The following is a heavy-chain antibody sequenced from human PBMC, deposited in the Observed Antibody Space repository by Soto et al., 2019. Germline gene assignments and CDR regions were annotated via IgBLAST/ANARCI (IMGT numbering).Heavy chain of an antibody. J-gene: IGHJ5*01. CDR1: GYTFTGYY. V-gene: IGHV1-2*02. CDR2: INPNSGDT. Sequence: QVQLVQSGAEVKKPGASVKVSCKASGYTFTGYYMHWVRQAPGQGLEWMGCINPNSGDTNYAQKFQGRVTMTRDTSISTAYMELSTLRSDDTAVYYCATVIFFHMTFVTWGQGTPVTVSS. D-gene: IGHD3-3*02. CDR3: ATVIFFHMTFVT.